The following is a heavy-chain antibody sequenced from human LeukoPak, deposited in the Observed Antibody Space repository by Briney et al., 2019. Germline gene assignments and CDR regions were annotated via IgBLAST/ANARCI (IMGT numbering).Heavy chain of an antibody. J-gene: IGHJ3*02. Sequence: PGGSLRLSCAASGLTVSSSYMSWVRQAPGKGLEWVSIIYNDGTIYYADSVKGRFTISRDNAKNSLYLQMNSLRAEDTAVYYCARAVGDCSGGSCYYHDAFDIWGQGTMVTVSS. V-gene: IGHV3-53*01. CDR2: IYNDGTI. CDR1: GLTVSSSY. CDR3: ARAVGDCSGGSCYYHDAFDI. D-gene: IGHD2-15*01.